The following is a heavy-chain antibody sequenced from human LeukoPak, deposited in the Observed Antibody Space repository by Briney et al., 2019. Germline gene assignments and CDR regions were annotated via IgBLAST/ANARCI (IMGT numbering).Heavy chain of an antibody. CDR3: AFSTVTHNTFDY. Sequence: SENLSLNCTVSGYTINSGNCWGWIPQPPREWLEWIGSIYHSGSTYYNPSLKSRVTISVDTSKNQFSLKLSSVTAADTAVYYCAFSTVTHNTFDYWGQGSLVTVSS. D-gene: IGHD4-11*01. J-gene: IGHJ4*02. V-gene: IGHV4-38-2*02. CDR1: GYTINSGNC. CDR2: IYHSGST.